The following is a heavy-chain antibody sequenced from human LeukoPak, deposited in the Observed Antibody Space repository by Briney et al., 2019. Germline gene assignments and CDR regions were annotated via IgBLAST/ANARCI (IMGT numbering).Heavy chain of an antibody. V-gene: IGHV4-34*01. Sequence: PSETLSLTCAVYGGSFSGYYWSWIRQPPGKGLEWIGEINHSGSTNYNPSLKSRVTISVDTSKNQFSLKLSSVTAADTAVYYCARGRPHGYWGQGTLVTVSS. CDR2: INHSGST. CDR1: GGSFSGYY. J-gene: IGHJ4*02. CDR3: ARGRPHGY.